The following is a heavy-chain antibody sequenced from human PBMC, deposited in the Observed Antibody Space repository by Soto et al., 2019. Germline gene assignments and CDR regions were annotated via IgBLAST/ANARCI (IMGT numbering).Heavy chain of an antibody. CDR1: GGSISSSSYY. J-gene: IGHJ6*02. CDR3: ARIKMVYAIFPGYYYGMDV. CDR2: IYYSGST. D-gene: IGHD2-8*01. V-gene: IGHV4-39*01. Sequence: SETLSLTCTVSGGSISSSSYYWGWIRQPPGKGLEWIGSIYYSGSTHYNPSLKSRVTISVDTSKNQFSLKLSSVTAADTAVYYCARIKMVYAIFPGYYYGMDVWGQGTTVTVSS.